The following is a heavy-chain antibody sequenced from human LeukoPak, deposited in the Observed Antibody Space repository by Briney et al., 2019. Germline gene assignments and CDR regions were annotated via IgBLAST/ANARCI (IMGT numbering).Heavy chain of an antibody. CDR2: ISAYSHNT. Sequence: ASVKVSCKASGYTFNTYGITWVRQAPGQGLEWMGWISAYSHNTVYAQNFQGRVTMTADSSTSTAYMELRSLRSDDTAVYYCARLVQQWLVYYFDYWGRGTLVTVSS. CDR3: ARLVQQWLVYYFDY. V-gene: IGHV1-18*01. D-gene: IGHD6-19*01. J-gene: IGHJ4*02. CDR1: GYTFNTYG.